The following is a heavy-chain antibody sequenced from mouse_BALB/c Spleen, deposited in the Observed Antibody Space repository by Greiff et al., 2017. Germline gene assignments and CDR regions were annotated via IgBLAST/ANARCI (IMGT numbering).Heavy chain of an antibody. CDR3: ARSELGPWFAY. D-gene: IGHD4-1*01. Sequence: QVQLQQSGAELARPGASVKMSCKASGYTFTSYTMHWVKQRPGQGLEWIGYINPSSGYTNYNQKFKDKATLTADKSSSTAYMQLSSLTSEDSAVYYCARSELGPWFAYWGQGTLVTVSA. V-gene: IGHV1-4*01. J-gene: IGHJ3*01. CDR1: GYTFTSYT. CDR2: INPSSGYT.